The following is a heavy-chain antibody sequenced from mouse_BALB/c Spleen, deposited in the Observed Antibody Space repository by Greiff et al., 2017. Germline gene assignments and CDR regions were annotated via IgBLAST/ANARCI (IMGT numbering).Heavy chain of an antibody. CDR1: GFNIKDTY. CDR2: IDPANGNT. V-gene: IGHV14-3*02. CDR3: AREYGNFPWFAY. Sequence: VQLKQSGAELVKPGASVKLSCTASGFNIKDTYMHWVKQRPEQGLEWIGRIDPANGNTKYDPKFQGKATITADTSSNTAYLQLSSLTSEDTAVYYCAREYGNFPWFAYWGQGTLVTVSA. D-gene: IGHD2-10*02. J-gene: IGHJ3*01.